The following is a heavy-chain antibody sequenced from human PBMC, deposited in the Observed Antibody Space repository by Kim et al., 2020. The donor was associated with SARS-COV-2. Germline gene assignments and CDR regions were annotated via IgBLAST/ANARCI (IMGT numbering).Heavy chain of an antibody. CDR3: ARDYYDSSGYYWRAFDI. J-gene: IGHJ3*02. CDR2: IYYSGST. D-gene: IGHD3-22*01. CDR1: GGSVSSGSYY. Sequence: SETLSLTCTVSGGSVSSGSYYWSWIRQPPGKGLEWIGYIYYSGSTNYNPSLKSRVTISVDTSKNQFSLKLSSVTAADTAVYYCARDYYDSSGYYWRAFDIWGQGTMVTVSS. V-gene: IGHV4-61*01.